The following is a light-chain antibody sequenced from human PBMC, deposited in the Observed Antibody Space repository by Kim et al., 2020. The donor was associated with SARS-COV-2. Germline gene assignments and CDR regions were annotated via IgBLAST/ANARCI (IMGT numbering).Light chain of an antibody. CDR2: QDS. CDR3: QAWDSSTARVV. CDR1: KLGDKY. V-gene: IGLV3-1*01. J-gene: IGLJ2*01. Sequence: SYELTQPPSVSVSPGQTASITCSGDKLGDKYACWYQQKPGQSPVLVIYQDSKRPSGIPERFSGSNSGNTATLTISGTQPMDEADYYCQAWDSSTARVVFGGGTQLTVL.